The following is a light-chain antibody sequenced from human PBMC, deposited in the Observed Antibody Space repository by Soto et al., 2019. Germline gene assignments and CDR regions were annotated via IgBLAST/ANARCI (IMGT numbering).Light chain of an antibody. CDR1: QSVYSN. CDR3: QQYNVWPLT. V-gene: IGKV3-15*01. J-gene: IGKJ4*01. Sequence: EIVMTQSPATLSVSPGERATLSCRASQSVYSNLAWYQQKPGQTPKLLIYVASTRATGIPARFGGSGSGTEFTLTISSLQSEDFAIYYCQQYNVWPLTFGGGTKVEFK. CDR2: VAS.